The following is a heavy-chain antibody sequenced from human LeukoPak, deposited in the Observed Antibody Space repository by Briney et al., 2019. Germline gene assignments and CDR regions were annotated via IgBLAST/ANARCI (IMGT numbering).Heavy chain of an antibody. D-gene: IGHD2-2*01. V-gene: IGHV4-59*01. Sequence: SETLSLTCTVSGGSISSYYWSWIRQPPGKGLDWIGYISYSGSTNYNPSLKSRVTISVDTSKNQFSLKLSSVTAADTAVYYCAGVGCSSTSCNLADYWGQGTLVTVSS. CDR1: GGSISSYY. CDR3: AGVGCSSTSCNLADY. J-gene: IGHJ4*02. CDR2: ISYSGST.